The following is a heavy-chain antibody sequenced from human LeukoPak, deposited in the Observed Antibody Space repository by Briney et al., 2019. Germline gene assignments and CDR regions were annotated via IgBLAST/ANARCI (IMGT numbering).Heavy chain of an antibody. CDR1: GFAFTNYD. CDR3: TKGDGSSGWSV. D-gene: IGHD6-19*01. Sequence: GGSLRLSCAASGFAFTNYDMSWVRQAPGKGLEWVSEIIGSGGRTYYTDSVRGRFTISRDNSKNTLYLQMNSLRGEDTAVYYCTKGDGSSGWSVWGQGTLVTVSS. V-gene: IGHV3-23*01. CDR2: IIGSGGRT. J-gene: IGHJ4*02.